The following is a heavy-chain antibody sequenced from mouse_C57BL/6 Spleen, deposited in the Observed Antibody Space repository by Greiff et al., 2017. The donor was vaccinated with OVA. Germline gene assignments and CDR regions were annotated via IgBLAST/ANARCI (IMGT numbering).Heavy chain of an antibody. CDR2: IDPSDSYT. CDR3: ARFLYYYGSSFLWYFDV. CDR1: GYTFTSYW. J-gene: IGHJ1*03. Sequence: QVQLQQPGAELVKPGASVKLSCKASGYTFTSYWMQWVKQRPGQGLEWIGEIDPSDSYTNYNQKFKGKATLTVDTSSSTAYMQLSSLTSEDSAVYYCARFLYYYGSSFLWYFDVWGTGTTVTVSS. V-gene: IGHV1-50*01. D-gene: IGHD1-1*01.